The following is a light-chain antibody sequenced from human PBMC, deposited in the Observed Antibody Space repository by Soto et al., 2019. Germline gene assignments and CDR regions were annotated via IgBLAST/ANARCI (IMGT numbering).Light chain of an antibody. V-gene: IGKV3-15*01. CDR3: RQYNNWPPST. J-gene: IGKJ5*01. CDR2: GPX. Sequence: TVMTQSPATVAVSTGARVTISXRASQSVPVNFAWDPQQPGXXPRIXXXGPXTRATGVPARFIGSGSGKEFSLTISSLQSEDCAVYYCRQYNNWPPSTFGQGTRLEIK. CDR1: QSVPVN.